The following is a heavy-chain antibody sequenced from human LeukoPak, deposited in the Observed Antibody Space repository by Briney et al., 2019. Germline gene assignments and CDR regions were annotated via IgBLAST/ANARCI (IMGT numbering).Heavy chain of an antibody. V-gene: IGHV3-23*01. CDR1: GFTFSSYV. CDR3: AKSSADYDFWSGYLRYLGY. Sequence: GGSLRLSCAASGFTFSSYVMSWVRQAPGKGLEWVSAISGSGGSTYYADSVKGRFTIFRDNSKNTLYLQMNSLRAEDTAVYYCAKSSADYDFWSGYLRYLGYWGQGTLVTVSS. J-gene: IGHJ4*02. CDR2: ISGSGGST. D-gene: IGHD3-3*01.